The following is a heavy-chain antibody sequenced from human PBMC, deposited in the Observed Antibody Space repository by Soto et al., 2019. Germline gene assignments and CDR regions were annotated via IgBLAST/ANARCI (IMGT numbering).Heavy chain of an antibody. Sequence: GSLRLSCAASGFMFSSFGIHWVRQAPGKGLEWVAVISYDGTYQYYADSVKGRFIISRDNSKNTVFLHMDSLTAEDTAVYYCAKDRDYPRDQFHYWGQGTLVTVSS. V-gene: IGHV3-30*18. D-gene: IGHD2-2*01. J-gene: IGHJ4*02. CDR2: ISYDGTYQ. CDR1: GFMFSSFG. CDR3: AKDRDYPRDQFHY.